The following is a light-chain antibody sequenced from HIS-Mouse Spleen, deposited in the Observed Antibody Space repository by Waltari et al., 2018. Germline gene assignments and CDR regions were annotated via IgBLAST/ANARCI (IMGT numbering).Light chain of an antibody. Sequence: QTVVTQEPSFSVSPGGTVTLTCGLSSGSVSTSYYPSWYQQTPGQAPRPLRYSTNTRSSGVPDRFAGSILGNKAALTITGAQADDESDYYCVLYMGSGIWVFGGGTKLTVL. CDR2: STN. V-gene: IGLV8-61*01. CDR3: VLYMGSGIWV. CDR1: SGSVSTSYY. J-gene: IGLJ3*02.